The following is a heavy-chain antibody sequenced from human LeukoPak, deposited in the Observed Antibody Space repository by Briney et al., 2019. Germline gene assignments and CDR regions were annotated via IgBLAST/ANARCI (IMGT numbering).Heavy chain of an antibody. CDR1: GGTFSSYA. V-gene: IGHV1-69*04. CDR2: IIPILGIA. CDR3: ARSKLVRSSSKDWFDP. Sequence: SVKVSCKASGGTFSSYAISWVRQAPGQGLEWMGRIIPILGIANYAQKFQGRVTITADKSTSTAYMELSSLRSEDTAVYYCARSKLVRSSSKDWFDPWGQGTLVTVSS. J-gene: IGHJ5*02. D-gene: IGHD6-13*01.